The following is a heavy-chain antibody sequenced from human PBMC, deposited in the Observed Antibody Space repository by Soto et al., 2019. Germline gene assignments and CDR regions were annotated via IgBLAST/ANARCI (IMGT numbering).Heavy chain of an antibody. CDR3: VRGGIAGHWFDP. D-gene: IGHD2-15*01. CDR2: IFHSGSS. V-gene: IGHV4-31*03. CDR1: RAFINSGGFY. J-gene: IGHJ5*02. Sequence: SETLSLTCSVSRAFINSGGFYYSWIRQPPGKGLEWLGYIFHSGSSLYNPSLRGRLTLSADTSRNQLSLHLTSVTAAGTAVYYCVRGGIAGHWFDPWGQGILVTVSS.